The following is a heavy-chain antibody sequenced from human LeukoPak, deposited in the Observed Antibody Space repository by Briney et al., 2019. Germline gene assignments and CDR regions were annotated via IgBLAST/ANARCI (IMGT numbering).Heavy chain of an antibody. CDR2: ISSSSSYI. CDR1: GFTFSSYS. D-gene: IGHD5-18*01. J-gene: IGHJ4*02. CDR3: AKDRAYTYGYSRLDY. Sequence: PGGSLRLSCAASGFTFSSYSMNWVRQAPGKGLEWVSSISSSSSYIYYADSVKGRFTISRDNAKNSLYLQMNSLRAEDTAVYYRAKDRAYTYGYSRLDYWGQGTLVTVSS. V-gene: IGHV3-21*01.